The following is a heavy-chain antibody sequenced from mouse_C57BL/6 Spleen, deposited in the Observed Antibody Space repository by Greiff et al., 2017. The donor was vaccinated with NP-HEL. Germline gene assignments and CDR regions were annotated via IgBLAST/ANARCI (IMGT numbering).Heavy chain of an antibody. CDR3: ASPEGKAWFAY. CDR1: GFSLTSYG. CDR2: IWSGGST. D-gene: IGHD2-1*01. Sequence: KQSGPGLVQPSQSLSITCTVSGFSLTSYGVHGVRPSPGKGLVWLGVIWSGGSTDYNAAFISRLSISKDNSKSQVFFKMNSLQADDTAIYYCASPEGKAWFAYWGQGTLVTVSA. V-gene: IGHV2-2*01. J-gene: IGHJ3*01.